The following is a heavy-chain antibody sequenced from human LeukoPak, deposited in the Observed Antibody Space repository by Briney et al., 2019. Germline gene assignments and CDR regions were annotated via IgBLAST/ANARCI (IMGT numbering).Heavy chain of an antibody. D-gene: IGHD6-13*01. J-gene: IGHJ6*02. V-gene: IGHV3-53*01. CDR3: ARAAAGRAYYHYGMDV. Sequence: GGSLRLSCAAFGFTVRSDDMNWVRQAPGKGLEWVSILDSDGSPSYADSVKGRFTISRDNSKNTLDLQMNSLRAEDTAVYYCARAAAGRAYYHYGMDVWGQGTTVTDSS. CDR2: LDSDGSP. CDR1: GFTVRSDD.